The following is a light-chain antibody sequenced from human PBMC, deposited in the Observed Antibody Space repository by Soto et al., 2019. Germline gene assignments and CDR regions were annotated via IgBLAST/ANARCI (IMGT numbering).Light chain of an antibody. Sequence: EIVLTQSPGTLSLSPGERATLSCGASQSISTSYLAWYQQKPGQAPRLLIYATSSRATGIPDRFSGSGSGTDFTLTISRLKPEDFAVYYCQQYGGSPLVTFGQGTRLEIK. CDR3: QQYGGSPLVT. CDR1: QSISTSY. J-gene: IGKJ5*01. CDR2: ATS. V-gene: IGKV3-20*01.